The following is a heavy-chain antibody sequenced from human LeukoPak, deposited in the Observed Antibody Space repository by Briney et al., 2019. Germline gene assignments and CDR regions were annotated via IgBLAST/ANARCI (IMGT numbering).Heavy chain of an antibody. CDR3: ARVYGDRPDGIDY. Sequence: SETQSLTCTVSGGSFSSGSYYWSWIRQPPGKGLEWIGYIYYSGSTNYNPSLKSRVTISVDTSKNQFSLKLSSVTAADTAVYYCARVYGDRPDGIDYWGQGTLVTVSS. V-gene: IGHV4-61*01. J-gene: IGHJ4*02. D-gene: IGHD4-17*01. CDR2: IYYSGST. CDR1: GGSFSSGSYY.